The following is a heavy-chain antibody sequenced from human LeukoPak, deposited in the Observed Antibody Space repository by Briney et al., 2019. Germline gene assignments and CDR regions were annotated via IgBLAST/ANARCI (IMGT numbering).Heavy chain of an antibody. V-gene: IGHV1-18*01. CDR1: GYTFTSYG. D-gene: IGHD6-19*01. CDR3: ARDLTVGPVYSGGWPVGY. Sequence: ASVKVSCKASGYTFTSYGISWVRQAPGQGLEWMGWISAYNGNTNYAQKLQGRVTMTTDTSTSTAYMELRSLRSDDTAVYYCARDLTVGPVYSGGWPVGYWGQGTLVTVSS. CDR2: ISAYNGNT. J-gene: IGHJ4*02.